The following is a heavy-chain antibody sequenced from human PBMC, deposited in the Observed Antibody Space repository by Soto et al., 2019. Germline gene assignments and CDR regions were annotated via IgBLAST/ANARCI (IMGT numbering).Heavy chain of an antibody. CDR3: ARVIRVDSSGYYFDYYYGMDV. V-gene: IGHV3-21*01. CDR2: ISSSSSYI. J-gene: IGHJ6*02. Sequence: EVQLVESGGGLVKPGGSLRLSCAASGFTFSSYSMNWVRQAPGKGLEWVSSISSSSSYIYYADSVKGRFTISRDNAKNSLYLQMNSLRAEDTAVYYCARVIRVDSSGYYFDYYYGMDVWGQGTTVTVSS. D-gene: IGHD3-22*01. CDR1: GFTFSSYS.